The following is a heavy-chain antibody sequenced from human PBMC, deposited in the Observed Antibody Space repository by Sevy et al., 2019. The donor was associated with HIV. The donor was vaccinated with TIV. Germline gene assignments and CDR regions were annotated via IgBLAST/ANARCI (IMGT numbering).Heavy chain of an antibody. D-gene: IGHD7-27*01. CDR1: GFTFSTYS. CDR3: ARDKLGASQFDY. V-gene: IGHV3-21*01. J-gene: IGHJ4*02. Sequence: GGSLRLSCAASGFTFSTYSMNWVRQAPGKGLEWVSSISSSSSYIYYADSVKGRFTISRDNAKNSLYLQMNSLRAEDTAVYYWARDKLGASQFDYWGQGTLVTVSS. CDR2: ISSSSSYI.